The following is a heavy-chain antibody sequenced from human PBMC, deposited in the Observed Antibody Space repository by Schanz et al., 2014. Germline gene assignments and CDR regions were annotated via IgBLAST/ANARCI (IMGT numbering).Heavy chain of an antibody. CDR2: INTNTGNP. D-gene: IGHD3-10*01. J-gene: IGHJ4*02. CDR3: ARRGIRGVFSSFDY. V-gene: IGHV7-4-1*02. CDR1: GYTFTNYA. Sequence: QVQLVQSGSELKKPGASVKVSCKASGYTFTNYAINWVRQAPGQGLEWMGWINTNTGNPTYAQAFTGRFLFSLDTSVNTAYLQISGLEADDTAVYYCARRGIRGVFSSFDYWGLGTLVTVSS.